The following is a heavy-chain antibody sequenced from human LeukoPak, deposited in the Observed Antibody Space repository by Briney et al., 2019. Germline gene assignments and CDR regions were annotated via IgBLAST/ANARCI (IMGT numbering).Heavy chain of an antibody. CDR3: ARIHSRGREVMN. J-gene: IGHJ4*02. V-gene: IGHV3-53*01. D-gene: IGHD3-22*01. CDR2: IYSVAST. Sequence: GGSLRLSCAASEITVSGDYMSWVRQAPGERLEWVSLIYSVASTYYADSVKGRFTISRDDSKNMVYLQMNSLRPEDTAIYFCARIHSRGREVMNWGQGTLVIVSS. CDR1: EITVSGDY.